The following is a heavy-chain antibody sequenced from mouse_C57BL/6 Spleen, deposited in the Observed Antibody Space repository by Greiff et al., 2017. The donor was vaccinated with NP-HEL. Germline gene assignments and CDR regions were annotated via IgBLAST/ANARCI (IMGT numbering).Heavy chain of an antibody. Sequence: EVKVEESGGGLVQPGGSMKLSCVASGFTFSNYWMNWVRQSPEKGLEWVAQIRLKSDTYATHYAESVKGRFTISRYDSKSSVYLQMNNLRAEDTGIYYCTGAVAYYAMDYWGQGTSVTVSS. CDR3: TGAVAYYAMDY. J-gene: IGHJ4*01. V-gene: IGHV6-3*01. CDR1: GFTFSNYW. CDR2: IRLKSDTYAT. D-gene: IGHD1-1*01.